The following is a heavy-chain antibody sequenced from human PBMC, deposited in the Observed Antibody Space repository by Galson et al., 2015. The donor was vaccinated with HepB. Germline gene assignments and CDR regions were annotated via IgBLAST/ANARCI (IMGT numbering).Heavy chain of an antibody. CDR3: AREYSSWRGGGYFDY. CDR2: IWNDGSNK. Sequence: SLRLSCAASGFTFSSYGMHWVRQAPGKGLEWVAVIWNDGSNKYYVDSVKGRFTISRDNSKNTLYLQMNSLRAEDTAVYYCAREYSSWRGGGYFDYWGQGTLVTVSS. CDR1: GFTFSSYG. D-gene: IGHD6-13*01. J-gene: IGHJ4*02. V-gene: IGHV3-33*08.